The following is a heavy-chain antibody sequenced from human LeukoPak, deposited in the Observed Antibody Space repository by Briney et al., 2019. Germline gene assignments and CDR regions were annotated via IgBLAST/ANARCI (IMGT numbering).Heavy chain of an antibody. J-gene: IGHJ5*02. CDR3: ARDLMGSSGWGEPTP. CDR2: IYSGGST. D-gene: IGHD6-19*01. V-gene: IGHV3-66*02. CDR1: GFTVSSNC. Sequence: PGGSLRLSCAASGFTVSSNCMSWVRQAPGKGLEWVSVIYSGGSTYYADSVKGRFTISRDNSKNTLYLQMNSLRAEDTAVYYCARDLMGSSGWGEPTPWGQGTLVTVSS.